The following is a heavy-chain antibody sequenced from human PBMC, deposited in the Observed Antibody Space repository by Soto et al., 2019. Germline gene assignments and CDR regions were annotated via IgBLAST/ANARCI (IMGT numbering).Heavy chain of an antibody. CDR2: ISAYSGNT. CDR3: ARGRYGDY. J-gene: IGHJ4*02. D-gene: IGHD4-17*01. CDR1: GYTFTTYG. V-gene: IGHV1-18*01. Sequence: QVQLLQSGADVNKPGPSVKVSCKASGYTFTTYGISWVRQAPGQGLEGVGWISAYSGNTKYPQKLQGRVTVTTDTSTITDYMEGMSMRSDDTAVYYCARGRYGDYWGQATRVT.